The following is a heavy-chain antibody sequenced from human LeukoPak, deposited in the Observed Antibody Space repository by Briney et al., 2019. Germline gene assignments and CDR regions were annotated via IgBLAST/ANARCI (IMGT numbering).Heavy chain of an antibody. CDR2: ISSNGGST. V-gene: IGHV3-64*01. J-gene: IGHJ4*02. Sequence: PGGSLRLSCAASGFTFSSYAMHWVRQGPEKGLEYVSAISSNGGSTYYANSVKGRFTISRDNSKNTLYLQMGSLRAEDMAVYYCARDSRGDVYIDYWGQGTLVTVSS. CDR1: GFTFSSYA. CDR3: ARDSRGDVYIDY. D-gene: IGHD2-2*01.